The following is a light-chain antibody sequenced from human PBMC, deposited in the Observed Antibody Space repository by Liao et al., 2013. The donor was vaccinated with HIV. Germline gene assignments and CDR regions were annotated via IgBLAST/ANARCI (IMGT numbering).Light chain of an antibody. CDR3: QAWDSDSWV. CDR2: EDT. V-gene: IGLV3-1*01. CDR1: KLGDKY. Sequence: SYELTQPPSVSVSPGQTANITCSGHKLGDKYVAWYQQRPGQSPVLVIYEDTKRPSGIPERFSGSNSGNTATLTISGTQALDEADYYCQAWDSDSWVFGGGTGLTVL. J-gene: IGLJ3*02.